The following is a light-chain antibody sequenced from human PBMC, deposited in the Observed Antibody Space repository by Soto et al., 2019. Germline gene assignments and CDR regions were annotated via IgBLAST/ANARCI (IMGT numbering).Light chain of an antibody. Sequence: RVNQSPSSVSASFEEKVIITCRASQSISTWLAWYQQKPGKAPKLLIYIASSLESGVPSRFSGSGSGTEFTLTISCLQPADFATYYCQHYTTHPLGRFGQGTIVDIK. J-gene: IGKJ1*01. CDR2: IAS. CDR1: QSISTW. CDR3: QHYTTHPLGR. V-gene: IGKV1-5*03.